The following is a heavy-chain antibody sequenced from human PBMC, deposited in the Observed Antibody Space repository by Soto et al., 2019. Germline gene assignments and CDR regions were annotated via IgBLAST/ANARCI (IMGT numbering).Heavy chain of an antibody. D-gene: IGHD2-15*01. V-gene: IGHV4-30-4*01. J-gene: IGHJ6*02. CDR3: ARDGGVVVVAGNPYYGMDV. Sequence: PSETLSLTCTVSGGSIICGDYYWLWILQPPGKGLEWIGYIYYSGSTYYNPSLKSRVTISVDTSKNQFSLKLSSVTAADTAVYYCARDGGVVVVAGNPYYGMDVWGQGTTVTVSS. CDR2: IYYSGST. CDR1: GGSIICGDYY.